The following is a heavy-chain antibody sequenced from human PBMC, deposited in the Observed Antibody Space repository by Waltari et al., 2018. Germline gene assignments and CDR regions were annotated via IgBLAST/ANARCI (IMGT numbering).Heavy chain of an antibody. Sequence: QVQLQESGPGLVKPSETLSLTCTVSGGSISSYYWSWIRQPPGKGLEWIGYIYYSGSTNYNPSLKSRVTISVDTSKNQFSLKLSSVTAADTAVYYCARGIAHSAHYYYYMGVWGKGTTVTISS. V-gene: IGHV4-59*01. J-gene: IGHJ6*03. D-gene: IGHD6-13*01. CDR1: GGSISSYY. CDR2: IYYSGST. CDR3: ARGIAHSAHYYYYMGV.